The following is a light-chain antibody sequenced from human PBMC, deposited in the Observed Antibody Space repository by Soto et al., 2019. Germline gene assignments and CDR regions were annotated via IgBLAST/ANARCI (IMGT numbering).Light chain of an antibody. CDR1: QSITYY. CDR2: AAS. V-gene: IGKV1-39*01. J-gene: IGKJ1*01. Sequence: IHMTQSPSSLSASVGDRVTISCRASQSITYYLHWYQQKPGEAPKLLIYAASSLQSGVPSRFSGSGSGIEFTLTISDLQPDDSATYYCQQYRSFGQGTKVDIK. CDR3: QQYRS.